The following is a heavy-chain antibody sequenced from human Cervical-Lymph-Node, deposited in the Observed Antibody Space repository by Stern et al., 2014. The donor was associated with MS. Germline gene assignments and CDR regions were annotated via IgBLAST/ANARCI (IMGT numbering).Heavy chain of an antibody. D-gene: IGHD2-21*02. Sequence: QVQLVASGPGLAKPSETLSLTCTVSGGSISSYYWSWIRQPPGKGLELIGYIYYSGSTNHNPSLKSRVTISVDTSKNQFSLKLSSVTAADTAVYYCAMTSDYYYYGMDVWGQGTTVTVSS. CDR3: AMTSDYYYYGMDV. CDR1: GGSISSYY. J-gene: IGHJ6*02. CDR2: IYYSGST. V-gene: IGHV4-59*01.